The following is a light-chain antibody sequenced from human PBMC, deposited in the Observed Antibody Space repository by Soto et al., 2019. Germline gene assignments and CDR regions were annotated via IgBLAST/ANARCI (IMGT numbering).Light chain of an antibody. CDR2: GAS. J-gene: IGKJ5*01. Sequence: EIVLTQSPGTLSLSPVERATLSCMASQSVSNNYLAWYQQKPGQAPRLLIYGASNRATGIPDRFSGSGSGTDFTLTISRLEPEDSAVYYCQQYSRAPITFGQGTRLEIK. CDR1: QSVSNNY. CDR3: QQYSRAPIT. V-gene: IGKV3-20*01.